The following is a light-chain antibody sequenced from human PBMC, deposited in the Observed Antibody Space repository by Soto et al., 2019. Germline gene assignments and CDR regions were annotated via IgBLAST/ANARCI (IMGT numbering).Light chain of an antibody. CDR2: DVF. CDR3: QQLETAPFT. V-gene: IGKV1-13*02. J-gene: IGKJ5*01. Sequence: AIQVTQSPSSLSASVGDTVTITCRASQGISSAFAWYQQKPGKVPRLLIYDVFSLQSGVPSRFSGSGSGTDFTLTIIRLQPEDFATYYCQQLETAPFTFGQGTR. CDR1: QGISSA.